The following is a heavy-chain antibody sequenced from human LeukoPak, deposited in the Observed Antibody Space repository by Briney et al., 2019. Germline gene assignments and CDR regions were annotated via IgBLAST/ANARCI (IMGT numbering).Heavy chain of an antibody. J-gene: IGHJ5*02. V-gene: IGHV3-48*03. CDR2: ITISGHTK. CDR1: GFYLHIYE. Sequence: GGSLRLSCTASGFYLHIYEMSCVRQAPGKGLEWIADITISGHTKNYADSVKGRFTISRDSARTSLYLQMNSLRVEDTGVYFCARGDPHADLWGEGTLVTVSS. CDR3: ARGDPHADL.